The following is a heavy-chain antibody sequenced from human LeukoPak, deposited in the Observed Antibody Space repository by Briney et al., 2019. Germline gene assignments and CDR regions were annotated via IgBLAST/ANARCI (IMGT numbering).Heavy chain of an antibody. CDR2: IYYSGST. V-gene: IGHV4-59*01. CDR3: ARDNTYSSGRANYFDY. J-gene: IGHJ4*02. D-gene: IGHD6-19*01. Sequence: SETLSLTCTVSGGPISSYYWTWIRQPPGKGLEWIGNIYYSGSTNHNPSLKSRVTISVDTSKNQFSLKLSSVTAADTAVYYCARDNTYSSGRANYFDYWGQGTLVTVSS. CDR1: GGPISSYY.